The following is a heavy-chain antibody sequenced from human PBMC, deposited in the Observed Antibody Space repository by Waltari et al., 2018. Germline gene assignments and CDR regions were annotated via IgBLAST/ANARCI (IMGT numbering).Heavy chain of an antibody. CDR2: IKRSADGGAA. J-gene: IGHJ5*02. V-gene: IGHV3-15*01. Sequence: EVQLVESGGGLVKPGGSLRLSCAASGFNFFDTWMTWVRQAPGKGLEGVGRIKRSADGGAAEYAPPVNGRFIISRDDSTSTLYLQMNSLKSEDTAVYYCITDPANAYVRWFDPWGQGTLVTVSS. CDR3: ITDPANAYVRWFDP. D-gene: IGHD2-2*01. CDR1: GFNFFDTW.